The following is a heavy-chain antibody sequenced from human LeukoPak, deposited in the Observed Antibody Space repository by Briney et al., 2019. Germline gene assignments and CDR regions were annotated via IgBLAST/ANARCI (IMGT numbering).Heavy chain of an antibody. V-gene: IGHV3-9*03. CDR1: GFTFDDYA. CDR2: ISWNSGSI. Sequence: GRSLRLSCAASGFTFDDYAMHWVRQAPGKGLEWVSGISWNSGSIGYADSVKGRFTISRDNAKNSLYLQMNSLRAEDMALYYCAKDMSGSYWEGFDYWGQGTLVTVSS. D-gene: IGHD1-26*01. CDR3: AKDMSGSYWEGFDY. J-gene: IGHJ4*02.